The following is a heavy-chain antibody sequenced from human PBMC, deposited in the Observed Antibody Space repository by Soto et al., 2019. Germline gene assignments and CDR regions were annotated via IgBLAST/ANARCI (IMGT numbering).Heavy chain of an antibody. Sequence: QVHLVQSGAEVKKPGSSVKVSCTASGGTFGSYTVTWVRQAPGQGLEWMGEIIPMFGTASYAQKFQGRVTLTADKSTTTAHMVHSSLSSDDTAVYFCAIQKAMPRHSYSGMDDWGQGTKVTVSS. J-gene: IGHJ6*02. D-gene: IGHD1-1*01. CDR1: GGTFGSYT. V-gene: IGHV1-69*06. CDR2: IIPMFGTA. CDR3: AIQKAMPRHSYSGMDD.